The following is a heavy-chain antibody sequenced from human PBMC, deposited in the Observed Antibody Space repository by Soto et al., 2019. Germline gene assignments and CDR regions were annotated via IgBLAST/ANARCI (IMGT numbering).Heavy chain of an antibody. Sequence: SQTLSLTCVISGDSVSSNSAAWNWIRLSPSRDLEWLARTYYRSRWYNGYAVSVRSRITVNPDTSKNQFSLQLTSVTPEDTAVYYCAGTTSHHWLYMDVWGKGATVTVSS. CDR1: GDSVSSNSAA. CDR2: TYYRSRWYN. J-gene: IGHJ6*03. CDR3: AGTTSHHWLYMDV. V-gene: IGHV6-1*01. D-gene: IGHD1-7*01.